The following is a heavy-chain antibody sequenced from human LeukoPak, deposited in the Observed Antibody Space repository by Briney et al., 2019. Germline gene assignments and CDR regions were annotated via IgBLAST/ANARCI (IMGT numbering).Heavy chain of an antibody. J-gene: IGHJ4*02. CDR3: ARDRSDYDSSGYPITGLYYFDY. CDR1: GGSISSYY. Sequence: SGTLSLTCTVSGGSISSYYWSWIRQPPGKGLEWIGYIYYSGSTNYNPSLKSRVTISVDTSKNQFSLKLSSVTAADTAVYYCARDRSDYDSSGYPITGLYYFDYWGQGTLVTVSS. D-gene: IGHD3-22*01. V-gene: IGHV4-59*01. CDR2: IYYSGST.